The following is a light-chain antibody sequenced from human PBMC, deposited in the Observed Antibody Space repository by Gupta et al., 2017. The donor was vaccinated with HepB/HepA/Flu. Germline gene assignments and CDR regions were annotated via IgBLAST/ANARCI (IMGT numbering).Light chain of an antibody. CDR1: SSDVGTYDL. V-gene: IGLV2-23*02. CDR3: FSYAGDSDSYV. Sequence: QSALTQPASVSGSPGQSLTISCSVTSSDVGTYDLVSWYQQQPGKAPKLLIYEVNKRPSGVSTRFAGSKSGNTASLTISGLQAEDENDYYCFSYAGDSDSYVFGTGTQVTVL. CDR2: EVN. J-gene: IGLJ1*01.